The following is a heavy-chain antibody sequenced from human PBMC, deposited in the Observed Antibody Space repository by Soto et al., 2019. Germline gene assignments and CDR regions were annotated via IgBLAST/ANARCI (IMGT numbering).Heavy chain of an antibody. J-gene: IGHJ6*02. CDR2: IIPIFGTA. V-gene: IGHV1-69*13. D-gene: IGHD2-15*01. Sequence: ASVKVSCKASGGTFSSYAISWVRQAPGQGLEWMGGIIPIFGTANYAQKFQGRVTITADESTSTAYMELSSLRSEDTAVYYCARDKVAATYYYYYGMDVWGQGTTVTVSS. CDR1: GGTFSSYA. CDR3: ARDKVAATYYYYYGMDV.